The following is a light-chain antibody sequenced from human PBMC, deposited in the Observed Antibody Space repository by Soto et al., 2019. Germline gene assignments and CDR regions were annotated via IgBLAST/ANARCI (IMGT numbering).Light chain of an antibody. J-gene: IGLJ3*02. CDR1: SSDVGGYNY. Sequence: QSALTQPASVSGSPGQTITISCTGTSSDVGGYNYLSWYQQHPGKAPKVMIYEVSNRPSGVSNRFSGSKSGNTASLTISGLQAEDEADYSCSSYTTSGTPVFGGGTQLTVL. CDR2: EVS. V-gene: IGLV2-14*01. CDR3: SSYTTSGTPV.